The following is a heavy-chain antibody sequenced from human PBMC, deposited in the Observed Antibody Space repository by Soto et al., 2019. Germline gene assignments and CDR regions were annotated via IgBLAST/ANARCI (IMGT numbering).Heavy chain of an antibody. D-gene: IGHD3-3*01. J-gene: IGHJ5*02. CDR1: GGAFNSFA. CDR3: ATDTRVGIFGVVNWFDP. Sequence: QVQLVQSGAEVKKPGSSVKVSCKASGGAFNSFAFSWVRQAPGQGLEWMGVIIPIFNKRNYEQKFQGRVTITADESTSTAYMELSSLTSEDTAVYYCATDTRVGIFGVVNWFDPWGQGTLVTVSS. CDR2: IIPIFNKR. V-gene: IGHV1-69*01.